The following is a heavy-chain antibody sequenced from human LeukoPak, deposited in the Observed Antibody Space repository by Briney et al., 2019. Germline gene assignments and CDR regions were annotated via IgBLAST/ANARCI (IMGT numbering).Heavy chain of an antibody. D-gene: IGHD3-22*01. CDR2: INPSGGST. V-gene: IGHV1-46*01. Sequence: ASVKVSCKASGYTFTSYGISWVRQAPGQGLEWMGIINPSGGSTSYAQKFQGRVTMTRDMSTSTVYMELSSLRSEDTAVYYCARDKSMIVVAENWFDPWGQGTLVTVSS. CDR1: GYTFTSYG. CDR3: ARDKSMIVVAENWFDP. J-gene: IGHJ5*02.